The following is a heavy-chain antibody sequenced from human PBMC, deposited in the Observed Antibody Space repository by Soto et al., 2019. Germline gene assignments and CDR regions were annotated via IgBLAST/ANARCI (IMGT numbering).Heavy chain of an antibody. V-gene: IGHV1-18*04. CDR2: ISAYNGNT. CDR1: GYTFTSYG. Sequence: ASVKVSCKASGYTFTSYGISWARQAPGQGLEWMGWISAYNGNTNYAQKLQGRVTMTTDTSTSTAYMELRSLRSDDTAVYYCARDVIRASSSNYYYGMDVWGQGTTVTVSS. J-gene: IGHJ6*02. D-gene: IGHD6-6*01. CDR3: ARDVIRASSSNYYYGMDV.